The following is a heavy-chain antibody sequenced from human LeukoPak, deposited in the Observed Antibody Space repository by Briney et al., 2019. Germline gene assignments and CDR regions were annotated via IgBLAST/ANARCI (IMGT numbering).Heavy chain of an antibody. CDR3: AKYKGAALYYHYGLDV. CDR1: GFAFNNYA. CDR2: IKRSGGGT. J-gene: IGHJ6*02. D-gene: IGHD1-14*01. V-gene: IGHV3-23*01. Sequence: GGSLRLSCAASGFAFNNYAMSCVRQAPGKGLEWVSTIKRSGGGTYYADSVRGRFTISRDNSENTLYLQMNSLRDEDTAVYYCAKYKGAALYYHYGLDVWGPGTTVIVSS.